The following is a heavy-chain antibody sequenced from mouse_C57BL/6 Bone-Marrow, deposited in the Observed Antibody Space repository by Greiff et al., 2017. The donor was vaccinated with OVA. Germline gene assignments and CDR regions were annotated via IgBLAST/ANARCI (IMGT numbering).Heavy chain of an antibody. D-gene: IGHD1-1*01. J-gene: IGHJ4*01. CDR1: GFAFSSSW. CDR2: IYPGDGDT. CDR3: ARDPSYYYGRSYGYYAMGD. V-gene: IGHV1-82*01. Sequence: VQLQQSGPELVKPGASVKISCKASGFAFSSSWMNWVKQRPGKGLEWIGRIYPGDGDTNYDGKFKGKATLTADKSSSTAYMQLSSLTSEDSAVYFSARDPSYYYGRSYGYYAMGDWGQGASVTVA.